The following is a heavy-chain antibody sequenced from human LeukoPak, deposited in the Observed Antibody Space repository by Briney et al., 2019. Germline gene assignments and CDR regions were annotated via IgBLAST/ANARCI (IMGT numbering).Heavy chain of an antibody. CDR2: IRYDGSNK. D-gene: IGHD2-2*02. J-gene: IGHJ4*02. V-gene: IGHV3-30*02. CDR3: AKDALPLGYCSSTSCYTGGFDY. CDR1: GFTFSSYG. Sequence: PGGSLRLSCAASGFTFSSYGMHWVRQAPGKGLEWVVFIRYDGSNKYYADSVKGRFTISRDNSKNTLYLQMNSLRAEDTAVYYCAKDALPLGYCSSTSCYTGGFDYWGQGTLVTVSS.